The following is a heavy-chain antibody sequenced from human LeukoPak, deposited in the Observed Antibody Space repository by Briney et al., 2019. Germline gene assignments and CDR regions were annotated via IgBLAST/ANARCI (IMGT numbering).Heavy chain of an antibody. CDR3: ARETHYDSSGYHNDY. CDR1: GFTFSSYS. J-gene: IGHJ4*02. V-gene: IGHV3-21*01. CDR2: ISSSSSYI. Sequence: GGSLRLSCAASGFTFSSYSMNWVRQAPGKGLEWGSSISSSSSYIYYADSVKGRFTISRDNAKNSLYLQMNSLRAEDTAVYYCARETHYDSSGYHNDYWGQGTLVTVSS. D-gene: IGHD3-22*01.